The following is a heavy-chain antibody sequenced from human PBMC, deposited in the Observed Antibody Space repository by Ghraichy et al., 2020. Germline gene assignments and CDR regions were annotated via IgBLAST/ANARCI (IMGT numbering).Heavy chain of an antibody. CDR1: GFTFNIYG. CDR2: ISSTSSAM. V-gene: IGHV3-48*02. D-gene: IGHD5-24*01. J-gene: IGHJ4*02. CDR3: ASNLPPMD. Sequence: GGSLRLSCADSGFTFNIYGMNWVRQAPGKGLEWVSYISSTSSAMYYADSVKGRFTISRDNAKNSLYLQMNSLRDEDTAVYYCASNLPPMDWGQGTLVTVSS.